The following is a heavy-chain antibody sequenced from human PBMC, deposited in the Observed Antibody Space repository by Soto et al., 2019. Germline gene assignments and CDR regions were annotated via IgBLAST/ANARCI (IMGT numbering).Heavy chain of an antibody. D-gene: IGHD1-26*01. CDR1: GGSFSGYS. CDR3: ARFLFSEIYDSGGWYDIDS. CDR2: INHSGST. V-gene: IGHV4-34*01. J-gene: IGHJ4*02. Sequence: QVQLQQWGAGLLKPSETLSLTCAVYGGSFSGYSWTWIRQSPRKGLEWIGQINHSGSTNYNPSLKSGVTVSPVTAKTQFSLDLSSVTAADTAVYYCARFLFSEIYDSGGWYDIDSWGQGSRVTGSS.